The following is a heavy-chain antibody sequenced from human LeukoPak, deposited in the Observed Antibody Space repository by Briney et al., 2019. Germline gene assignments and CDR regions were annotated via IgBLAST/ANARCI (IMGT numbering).Heavy chain of an antibody. D-gene: IGHD6-25*01. CDR3: ARSFPSGRPSYFDY. Sequence: GGSLRLSCAASGFTVSSNYMSWLRQAPGKGLEWVSVIYSGISTYYADSVKGRFTISRDNSKNTLYLQMNSLRAEDTAVYYCARSFPSGRPSYFDYWGQGTLVTVSS. CDR1: GFTVSSNY. J-gene: IGHJ4*02. CDR2: IYSGIST. V-gene: IGHV3-53*01.